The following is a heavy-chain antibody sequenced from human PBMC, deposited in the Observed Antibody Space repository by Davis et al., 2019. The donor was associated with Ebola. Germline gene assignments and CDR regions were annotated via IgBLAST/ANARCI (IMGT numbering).Heavy chain of an antibody. CDR1: GFTFSSYW. CDR2: IKENGSEK. Sequence: PGGSLRLSCAASGFTFSSYWMAWVRQAPGKGLEWVTKIKENGSEKYYGDSVKGRFTVSRDNAGNLLYLQMNSLRAEDTAVYYCATKPPRLHYFDNWGQGTLVTVSS. J-gene: IGHJ4*02. V-gene: IGHV3-7*03. CDR3: ATKPPRLHYFDN.